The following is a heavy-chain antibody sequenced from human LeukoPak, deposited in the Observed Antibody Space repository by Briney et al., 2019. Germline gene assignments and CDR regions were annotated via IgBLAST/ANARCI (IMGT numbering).Heavy chain of an antibody. J-gene: IGHJ2*01. D-gene: IGHD6-19*01. V-gene: IGHV3-23*01. CDR2: ISGSGGST. CDR1: GFTFSSYA. Sequence: PGGSLRLSCAASGFTFSSYAMSWVRHAPGEGLEWVSAISGSGGSTYYAASVQGRFTISRDNSKNTLYLQMNSLRAEDTAVYYCAKRAVAGNYWYFDLWGRGTLVTVSS. CDR3: AKRAVAGNYWYFDL.